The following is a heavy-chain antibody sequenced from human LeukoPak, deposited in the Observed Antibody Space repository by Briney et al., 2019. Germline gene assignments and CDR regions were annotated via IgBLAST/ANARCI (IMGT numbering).Heavy chain of an antibody. CDR3: AKVPDVVSAATYYFDY. Sequence: PGGSLRLSCAASGFTFSSYGMHWVRQAPGKGLEWVAFIRYDGSNKYYADSVKGRFTISRDNSKNTLYLQMNSLRAEDTAVYYCAKVPDVVSAATYYFDYWGQRTLVTVSS. CDR2: IRYDGSNK. V-gene: IGHV3-30*02. CDR1: GFTFSSYG. D-gene: IGHD2-2*01. J-gene: IGHJ4*02.